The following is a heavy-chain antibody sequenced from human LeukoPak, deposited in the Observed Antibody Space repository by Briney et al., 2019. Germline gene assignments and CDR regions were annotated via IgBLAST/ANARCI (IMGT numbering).Heavy chain of an antibody. Sequence: PGGSLRLSCAASGFTFSSYSMNWVRQAPGKGLEWVSSISSSSSYIYYADSVKGRFTISRDNAKNSLYLQMNSLRAEGTAVYYCARDHAYYYDSSGYYDYWGQGTLVTVSS. CDR2: ISSSSSYI. V-gene: IGHV3-21*01. CDR3: ARDHAYYYDSSGYYDY. J-gene: IGHJ4*02. CDR1: GFTFSSYS. D-gene: IGHD3-22*01.